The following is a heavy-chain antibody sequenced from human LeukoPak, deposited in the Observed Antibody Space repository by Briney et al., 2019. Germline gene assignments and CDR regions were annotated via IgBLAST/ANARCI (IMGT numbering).Heavy chain of an antibody. V-gene: IGHV3-21*01. CDR3: ARAGIDEYYFDY. CDR1: GFTFSSYI. Sequence: GGSLTLSCAASGFTFSSYIMNWVRQAPGKGLEWVSSISSSSSYIYYADSVKGRFTISRDNAKNSLYLQMNSLRAEDTAVYYCARAGIDEYYFDYWGQGTLVTFSS. J-gene: IGHJ4*02. CDR2: ISSSSSYI. D-gene: IGHD6-13*01.